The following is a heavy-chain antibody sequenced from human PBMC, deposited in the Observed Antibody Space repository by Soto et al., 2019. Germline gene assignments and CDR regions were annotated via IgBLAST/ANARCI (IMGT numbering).Heavy chain of an antibody. Sequence: QVQLVQSGAEVQKPGSSVKVSCKASGGTFSSYAISWVRQAPGQGLEWMGGIIPIFGTANYAQKFQGRVTITADESTSTAYMELSSLRSEDTAVYYCARDALLQLRPDSGVFDYWGQGTLVTVSS. J-gene: IGHJ4*02. CDR1: GGTFSSYA. V-gene: IGHV1-69*12. D-gene: IGHD3-10*01. CDR2: IIPIFGTA. CDR3: ARDALLQLRPDSGVFDY.